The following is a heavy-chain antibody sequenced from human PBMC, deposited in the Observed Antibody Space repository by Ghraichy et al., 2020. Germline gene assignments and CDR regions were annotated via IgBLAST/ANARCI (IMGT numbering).Heavy chain of an antibody. CDR2: IKHDGSAI. Sequence: GGSLRLSCAASGFTLSDYWMRWVRQAPGKGLEWVANIKHDGSAIYYVDSLKGRFTISRDSAKNSIYLQMNGLTAEDTALYYCARHFYYDGERNYRHLDSWGEGRPVTDSS. CDR1: GFTLSDYW. V-gene: IGHV3-7*03. J-gene: IGHJ4*02. D-gene: IGHD3-22*01. CDR3: ARHFYYDGERNYRHLDS.